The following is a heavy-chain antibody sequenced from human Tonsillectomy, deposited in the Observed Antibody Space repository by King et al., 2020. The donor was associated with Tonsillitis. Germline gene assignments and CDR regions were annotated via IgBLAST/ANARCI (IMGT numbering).Heavy chain of an antibody. CDR3: ARIQGGHCSGGTCYSVDY. D-gene: IGHD2-15*01. V-gene: IGHV1-69*09. CDR2: IIPILGIA. Sequence: QLVQSGAEVKKPGSSVKVSCKASGGTFSNFPISWVRQAPGQGLEWMGKIIPILGIANYAQKFQGRVTITADKSTSTAFMEVSSLRSEDTAVYYCARIQGGHCSGGTCYSVDYWGQGTLVSVSS. J-gene: IGHJ4*02. CDR1: GGTFSNFP.